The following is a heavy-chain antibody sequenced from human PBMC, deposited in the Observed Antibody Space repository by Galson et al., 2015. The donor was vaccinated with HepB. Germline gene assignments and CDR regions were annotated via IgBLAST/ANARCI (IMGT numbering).Heavy chain of an antibody. CDR2: IFHGGVT. Sequence: LSLTCAVSGGYISSGGYSWSWIRQPPGKALEWIGYIFHGGVTYNPSLKSRVTISVDGSKNQFSLKLSSVTAADTAVYYCARARYYDSNGYYDAYDSWGEGKTVTVSS. CDR3: ARARYYDSNGYYDAYDS. V-gene: IGHV4-30-2*01. D-gene: IGHD3-22*01. J-gene: IGHJ3*02. CDR1: GGYISSGGYS.